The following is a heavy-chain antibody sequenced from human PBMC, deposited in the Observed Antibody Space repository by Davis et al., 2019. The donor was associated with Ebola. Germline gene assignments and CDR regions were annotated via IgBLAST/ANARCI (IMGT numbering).Heavy chain of an antibody. CDR1: GFTFSSYS. Sequence: GESLKISCAASGFTFSSYSMNWVRQAPGKGLEWVSSISSSSSYIYYADSVKGRFTISRDNAKNSLYLQMNSLRAEDTAVYYCAGGYQLLYRVYYYYGMDVWGQGTMVTVSS. J-gene: IGHJ6*02. CDR3: AGGYQLLYRVYYYYGMDV. CDR2: ISSSSSYI. V-gene: IGHV3-21*01. D-gene: IGHD2-2*02.